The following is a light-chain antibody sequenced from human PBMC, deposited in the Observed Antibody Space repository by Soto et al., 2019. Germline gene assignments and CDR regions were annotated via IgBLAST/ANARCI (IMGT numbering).Light chain of an antibody. CDR3: SSYTSSSTLYV. CDR1: SSDVGAYNY. J-gene: IGLJ1*01. V-gene: IGLV2-14*01. Sequence: QSALTQPASVSGSPGQSITISCVGTSSDVGAYNYVSWYQQHPGKAPKLMIYEVSNRPSGVSNRFSGSKPGNTASLTISGLQAEDEADYYCSSYTSSSTLYVFGTGTKVTVL. CDR2: EVS.